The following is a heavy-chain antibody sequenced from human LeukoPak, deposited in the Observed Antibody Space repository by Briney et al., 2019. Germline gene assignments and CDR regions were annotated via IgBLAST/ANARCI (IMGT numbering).Heavy chain of an antibody. CDR3: ARGEILLDSSDWFAP. J-gene: IGHJ5*02. CDR2: ISAYNGNT. V-gene: IGHV1-18*04. Sequence: ASVKISCKASGYTFTSYGISWVRHAPGQGLEWMGWISAYNGNTNYAQKLQGRVTMTTDTSTSTAYMELRSLRSDDTAVYYCARGEILLDSSDWFAPWGQGTLVTVSS. CDR1: GYTFTSYG. D-gene: IGHD2/OR15-2a*01.